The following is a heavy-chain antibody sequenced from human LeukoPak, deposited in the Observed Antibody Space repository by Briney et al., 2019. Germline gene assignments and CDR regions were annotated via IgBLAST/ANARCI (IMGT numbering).Heavy chain of an antibody. J-gene: IGHJ4*02. CDR1: GGSISSGSYY. CDR2: IYTSGST. D-gene: IGHD3-10*01. Sequence: SQTLSLTCTVSGGSISSGSYYWSWIRQPAGKGLEWIGRIYTSGSTNYNPSLKSRVTISVDTSKNQFSLKLSSVTAADTAVYYCARGGTMVRGVIRGWGQGTLVTVSS. V-gene: IGHV4-61*02. CDR3: ARGGTMVRGVIRG.